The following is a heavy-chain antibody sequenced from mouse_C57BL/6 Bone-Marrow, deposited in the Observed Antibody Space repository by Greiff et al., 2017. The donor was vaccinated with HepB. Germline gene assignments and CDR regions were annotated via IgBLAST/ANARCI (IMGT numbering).Heavy chain of an antibody. CDR3: ASEAHCYGRSYLFAY. V-gene: IGHV1-26*01. CDR1: GYTFTDYY. CDR2: INPNNGGT. Sequence: VQLQQSGPELVKPGASVKISCKASGYTFTDYYMNWVKQSHGKSLEWIGDINPNNGGTSYNQKFKGKATLTVDKSSSTAYMELRSLTSEDSAVYYCASEAHCYGRSYLFAYWGQGTLVTVSA. D-gene: IGHD1-1*01. J-gene: IGHJ3*01.